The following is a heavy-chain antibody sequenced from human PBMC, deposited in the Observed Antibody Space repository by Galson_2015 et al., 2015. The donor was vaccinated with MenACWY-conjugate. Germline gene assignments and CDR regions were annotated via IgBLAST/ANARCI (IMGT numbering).Heavy chain of an antibody. CDR3: VREGYYFDY. CDR2: TYYRSKWYN. J-gene: IGHJ4*02. Sequence: CAISGDSVSSNSAAWNWIRQSPSGGLEWLGKTYYRSKWYNDYAVSVKSRITINPDTSNNQFSLQLNSVTPDDTAVYYCVREGYYFDYWGQGTLVTVSS. CDR1: GDSVSSNSAA. V-gene: IGHV6-1*01.